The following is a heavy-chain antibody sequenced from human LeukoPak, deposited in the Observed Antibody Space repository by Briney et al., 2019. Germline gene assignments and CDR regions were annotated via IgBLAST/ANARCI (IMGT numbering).Heavy chain of an antibody. CDR3: ARTHSNLAFDY. V-gene: IGHV3-33*01. D-gene: IGHD4-4*01. CDR2: IWYDGSNK. CDR1: GFTFSSYG. Sequence: GGSLRLSCAASGFTFSSYGMHWVRQAPGKGLEWVAVIWYDGSNKYYADSVKGRFTISRDNSKNTLYLQMNSLRAEDMAVYYCARTHSNLAFDYWGQGTLVTVSS. J-gene: IGHJ4*02.